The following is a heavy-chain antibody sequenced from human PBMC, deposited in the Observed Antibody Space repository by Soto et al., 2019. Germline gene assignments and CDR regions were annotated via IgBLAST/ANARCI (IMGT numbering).Heavy chain of an antibody. V-gene: IGHV3-53*01. CDR2: IYSGGST. D-gene: IGHD1-26*01. Sequence: PGGSLRLSCAASGFTVSSNYMSWVRQAPGKGLEWVSVIYSGGSTYYADSVKGRFTISRDNSKNTLYLQMNSLRAEDTAVYYCARVGLRMWAEEVDYWGQGTLVTVSS. CDR1: GFTVSSNY. J-gene: IGHJ4*02. CDR3: ARVGLRMWAEEVDY.